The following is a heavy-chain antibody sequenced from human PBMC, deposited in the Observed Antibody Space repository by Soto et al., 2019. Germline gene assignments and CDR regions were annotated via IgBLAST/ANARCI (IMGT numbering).Heavy chain of an antibody. CDR2: ISYDGSNK. V-gene: IGHV3-30*04. CDR3: ARGGAQQLVLRYFDY. CDR1: GFTFSSYA. J-gene: IGHJ4*02. Sequence: GGSLRLSCAASGFTFSSYAMHWVRQAPGKGLEWVAVISYDGSNKYYADSVKGRFTISRDNSKNTLYLQMNSLRAEDTAVYYCARGGAQQLVLRYFDYWGQGTLVTVSS. D-gene: IGHD6-13*01.